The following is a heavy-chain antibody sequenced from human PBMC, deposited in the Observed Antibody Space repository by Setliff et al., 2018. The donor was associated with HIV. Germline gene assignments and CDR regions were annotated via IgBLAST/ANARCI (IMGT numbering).Heavy chain of an antibody. J-gene: IGHJ3*02. CDR3: ERSGTHLEESRGSSGWVSAAFDI. V-gene: IGHV1-69*13. Sequence: SVKVSCKASGGTFSSYAINWVRQAPGQGLEWMGGIITIFGKGNYAQKFQGRVTITADESTSTGYMELSSLRSEDTAVYYCERSGTHLEESRGSSGWVSAAFDIWGQGTMVTVSS. CDR1: GGTFSSYA. D-gene: IGHD6-19*01. CDR2: IITIFGKG.